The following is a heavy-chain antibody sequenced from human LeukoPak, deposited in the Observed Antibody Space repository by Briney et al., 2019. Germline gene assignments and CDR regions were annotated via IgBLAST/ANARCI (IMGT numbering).Heavy chain of an antibody. V-gene: IGHV3-30*03. CDR3: ARGSEPPMVTTLPLGAFDI. J-gene: IGHJ3*02. CDR2: ISYDGSNK. Sequence: GGSLRLSCAASGFTFDDYGMSWVRQAPGKGLEWVAVISYDGSNKYYADSVKGRFTISRDNSKNTLYLQMNSLRAEDTAVYYCARGSEPPMVTTLPLGAFDIWGQGTMVTVSS. D-gene: IGHD4-17*01. CDR1: GFTFDDYG.